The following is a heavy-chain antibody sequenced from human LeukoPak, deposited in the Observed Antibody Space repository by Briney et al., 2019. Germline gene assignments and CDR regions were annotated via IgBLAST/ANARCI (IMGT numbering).Heavy chain of an antibody. CDR2: IYYSGST. D-gene: IGHD1-26*01. Sequence: SETPPLTCTVSGGSISSYYWSWIRQPPGKGLEWIGYIYYSGSTNYNPSLKSRVTISVDTSKNQFSLKLSSVTAADTAVYYCARGPISGSYWGYFDYWGQGTLVTVSS. V-gene: IGHV4-59*01. CDR1: GGSISSYY. CDR3: ARGPISGSYWGYFDY. J-gene: IGHJ4*02.